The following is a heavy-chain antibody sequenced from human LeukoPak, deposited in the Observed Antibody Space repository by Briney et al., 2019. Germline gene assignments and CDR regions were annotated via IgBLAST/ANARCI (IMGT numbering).Heavy chain of an antibody. J-gene: IGHJ4*02. CDR1: GFTFSSYG. D-gene: IGHD5-12*01. CDR3: AKVPTRGYSGYGLDY. CDR2: IWHDGSNK. Sequence: GRSLRLSCAASGFTFSSYGMHWVRPPPGKGLEWVAVIWHDGSNKYYADSVKGQFTISRDNSKNTLYLQMNSLRAEDTAMYYCAKVPTRGYSGYGLDYWGQGTLVTVSS. V-gene: IGHV3-33*06.